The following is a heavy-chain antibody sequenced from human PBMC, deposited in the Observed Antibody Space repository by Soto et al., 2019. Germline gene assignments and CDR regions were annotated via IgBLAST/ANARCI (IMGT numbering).Heavy chain of an antibody. CDR3: ARTLMVVSSCSRDY. Sequence: PGESLKISCKGSGYTFTSYWIGWVRQMPGKGLEWMGIIYPGDSDTIYSPSFQGQVTISADKSISTAYLQWSSLKASDTAMYYCARTLMVVSSCSRDYWGQGTLVTVSS. J-gene: IGHJ4*02. CDR2: IYPGDSDT. CDR1: GYTFTSYW. V-gene: IGHV5-51*01. D-gene: IGHD3-10*01.